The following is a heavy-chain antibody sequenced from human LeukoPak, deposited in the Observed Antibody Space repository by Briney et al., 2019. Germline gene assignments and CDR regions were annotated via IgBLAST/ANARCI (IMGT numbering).Heavy chain of an antibody. CDR2: ISSSGSTI. CDR1: GFIFSDYY. D-gene: IGHD3-22*01. J-gene: IGHJ3*02. V-gene: IGHV3-11*01. Sequence: GGSLRLSCAASGFIFSDYYMSWIRQAPGKGLEWVSCISSSGSTIYYADSVKGQFTISRDNAKKSLYLQMNSLRAEDTAVYYCARGRYYYDSSGVDASDIWGQGTMVTVSS. CDR3: ARGRYYYDSSGVDASDI.